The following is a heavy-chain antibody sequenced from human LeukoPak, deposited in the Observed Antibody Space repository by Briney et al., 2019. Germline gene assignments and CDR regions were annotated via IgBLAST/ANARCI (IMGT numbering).Heavy chain of an antibody. J-gene: IGHJ4*02. Sequence: GGSLRLSCAASGYTFSSYSMNWVRQAPGKGLEWVSSISSISSYIYYADSVKGRFTISRDNAKNSLYLQMNSLRAEDTALYYCARGPPDILTGYYPYAYWGQGTLVTVSS. CDR1: GYTFSSYS. CDR2: ISSISSYI. V-gene: IGHV3-21*01. D-gene: IGHD3-9*01. CDR3: ARGPPDILTGYYPYAY.